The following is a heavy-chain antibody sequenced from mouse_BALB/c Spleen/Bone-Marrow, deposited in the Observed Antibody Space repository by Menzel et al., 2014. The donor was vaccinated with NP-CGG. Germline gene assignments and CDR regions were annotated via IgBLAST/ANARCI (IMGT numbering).Heavy chain of an antibody. Sequence: VMLVESGPGLVSPSQRLSITCTVSGFSLTSYGLHWVRQPPGKGLEWLGVIWAGGSTNYNSALMSRLSISKDNSKSQVFLKMNSLQTDDTAMYYCAREGSTMITTPFAYWGQGTLVTVSA. CDR1: GFSLTSYG. CDR3: AREGSTMITTPFAY. CDR2: IWAGGST. V-gene: IGHV2-9*02. J-gene: IGHJ3*01. D-gene: IGHD2-4*01.